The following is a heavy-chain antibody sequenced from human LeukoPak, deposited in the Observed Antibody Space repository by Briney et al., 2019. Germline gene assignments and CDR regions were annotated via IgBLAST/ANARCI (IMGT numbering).Heavy chain of an antibody. CDR3: ARTLDTAMATSFDC. D-gene: IGHD5-18*01. Sequence: GGSLRLSCAASGFTVSSSYMNWVRQAPGKGLEWVSVIYSTGSTQYADSVKGRFTISRDKSKNTLFLEMNSLRAEDTAVYYCARTLDTAMATSFDCWGQGTLVTVSS. J-gene: IGHJ4*02. CDR1: GFTVSSSY. V-gene: IGHV3-53*01. CDR2: IYSTGST.